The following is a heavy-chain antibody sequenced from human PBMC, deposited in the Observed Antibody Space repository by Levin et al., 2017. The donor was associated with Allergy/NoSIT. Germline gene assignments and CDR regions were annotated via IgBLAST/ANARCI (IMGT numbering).Heavy chain of an antibody. V-gene: IGHV3-30-3*01. Sequence: PGGSLRLSCAASGFTFSSYAMHWVHQAPGKGLEWVAVISYDGSNKYYADSVKGRFTISRDNSKNTLYLQMNSLRAEDTAVYYCARGPPGEVAFDIWGQGTMVTVSS. CDR2: ISYDGSNK. CDR3: ARGPPGEVAFDI. CDR1: GFTFSSYA. J-gene: IGHJ3*02.